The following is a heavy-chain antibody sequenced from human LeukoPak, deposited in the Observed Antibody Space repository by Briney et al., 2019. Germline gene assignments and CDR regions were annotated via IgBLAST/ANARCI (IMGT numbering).Heavy chain of an antibody. CDR3: AKWGCSGGSCYPFDY. J-gene: IGHJ4*02. V-gene: IGHV3-23*01. CDR2: IGGRGGST. CDR1: GFTFSDYG. D-gene: IGHD2-15*01. Sequence: GGSLRLSCAASGFTFSDYGMSWVRQSPGKGVEWVSTIGGRGGSTYYADSVKGRFTISRDNSKNTLYLQMNSLRAEDTAVYYCAKWGCSGGSCYPFDYWGQGTLVTVSS.